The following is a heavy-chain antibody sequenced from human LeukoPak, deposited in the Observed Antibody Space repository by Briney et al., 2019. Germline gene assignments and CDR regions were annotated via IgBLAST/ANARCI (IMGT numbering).Heavy chain of an antibody. CDR1: GGSISSGGYS. D-gene: IGHD2-8*01. CDR2: IYYSGST. CDR3: ARQFNYCTNGVCYKYYFDY. Sequence: SGTLSLTCPVSGGSISSGGYSWSWIRQPPGKGLEWIGYIYYSGSTYYNPSLKSRVTISVDTSKNQFSLKLSSVTAADTAVYYCARQFNYCTNGVCYKYYFDYWGQGTLVTVSS. V-gene: IGHV4-30-4*07. J-gene: IGHJ4*02.